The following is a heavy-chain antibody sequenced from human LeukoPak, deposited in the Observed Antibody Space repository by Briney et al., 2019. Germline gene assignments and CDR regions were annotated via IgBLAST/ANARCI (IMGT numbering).Heavy chain of an antibody. J-gene: IGHJ4*02. CDR3: ASLPLGAFGEFLNFDN. CDR1: GGSFSDYY. CDR2: INHSGST. D-gene: IGHD3-10*01. V-gene: IGHV4-34*01. Sequence: PSETLSLTCAVYGGSFSDYYWSWIRQTPGKGLEWIGEINHSGSTNYNPSLKSRLTISVDTSKNQFSLKLSPVTAADTAVYYCASLPLGAFGEFLNFDNWGQGTLVTVST.